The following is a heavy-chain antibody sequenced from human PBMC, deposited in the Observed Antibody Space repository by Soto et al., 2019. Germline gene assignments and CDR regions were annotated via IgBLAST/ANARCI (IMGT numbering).Heavy chain of an antibody. V-gene: IGHV3-23*01. Sequence: EVRLLDSGGGLVQPGGSLRLSCAASGFTFSSYAMSWVRQAPGKGLEWVSALSRSGGTTYYADSVKGRLTISRNTSRNMLYLQVKGLRAEGTAVYYCAKAQHNWNDGGSFDYWGQGIMVTVSS. CDR3: AKAQHNWNDGGSFDY. J-gene: IGHJ4*02. CDR2: LSRSGGTT. D-gene: IGHD1-1*01. CDR1: GFTFSSYA.